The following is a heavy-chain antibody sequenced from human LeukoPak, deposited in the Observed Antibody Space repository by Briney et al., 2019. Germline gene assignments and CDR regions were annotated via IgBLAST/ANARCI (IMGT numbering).Heavy chain of an antibody. CDR2: ISWNSGSI. D-gene: IGHD1-26*01. V-gene: IGHV3-9*01. CDR1: GFTFDDYA. J-gene: IGHJ4*02. Sequence: PGGSLRLSCAASGFTFDDYAMHWVRQAPGKGLEWVSGISWNSGSIGYADSVEGRFTISRDNAKNSLYLQMNSLRAEDTALYYCAKDLYTSGSYYVFDYWGQGTLVTVSS. CDR3: AKDLYTSGSYYVFDY.